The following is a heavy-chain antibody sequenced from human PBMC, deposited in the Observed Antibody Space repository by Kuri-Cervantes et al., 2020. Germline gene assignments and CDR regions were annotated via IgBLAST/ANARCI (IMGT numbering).Heavy chain of an antibody. D-gene: IGHD3-3*01. V-gene: IGHV1-69*06. CDR1: GGTFSSYA. CDR3: AKGDYYFWSGPIYY. Sequence: SVKVSCKASGGTFSSYAISWVRQAPGQGLEWMGGIIPIFGTANYAQKFQGRVTITADKSTSTAYMELSSLRSEDTAVYYCAKGDYYFWSGPIYYWGQGTLVTVSS. CDR2: IIPIFGTA. J-gene: IGHJ4*02.